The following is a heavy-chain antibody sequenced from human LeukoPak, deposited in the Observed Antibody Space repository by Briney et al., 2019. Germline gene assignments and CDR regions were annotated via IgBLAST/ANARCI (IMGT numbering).Heavy chain of an antibody. CDR2: ISGSGGST. J-gene: IGHJ3*02. Sequence: GGSLRLSCAASGFTFSSYAMSWVRQAPGKGLEWVSAISGSGGSTYYADSVKGRFTISRDNSKNTLYLQMNSLRAEDTAVYYCAKDLKRWLQLRSPLDAFDIWGQGTMVTVSS. V-gene: IGHV3-23*01. CDR1: GFTFSSYA. CDR3: AKDLKRWLQLRSPLDAFDI. D-gene: IGHD5-24*01.